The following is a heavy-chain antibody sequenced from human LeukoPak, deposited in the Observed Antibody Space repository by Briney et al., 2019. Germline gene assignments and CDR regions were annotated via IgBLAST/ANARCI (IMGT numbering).Heavy chain of an antibody. CDR1: GFTVSSYA. CDR3: AKDWSGYCSGGSCYSGHDY. D-gene: IGHD2-15*01. J-gene: IGHJ4*02. V-gene: IGHV3-23*01. Sequence: GPSLRLSCAASGFTVSSYAISWVRQAPGKGLEWVSAISGSGGSTYYADSVKGRFTISRDNSKNTLYLKMNSLRAEDTAVYYCAKDWSGYCSGGSCYSGHDYWGQGTLVTVSS. CDR2: ISGSGGST.